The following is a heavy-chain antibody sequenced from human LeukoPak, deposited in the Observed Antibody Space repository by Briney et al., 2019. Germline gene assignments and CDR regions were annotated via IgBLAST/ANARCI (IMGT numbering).Heavy chain of an antibody. CDR3: ARSIGAVWYFDY. J-gene: IGHJ4*02. CDR1: GGSPSSYY. V-gene: IGHV4-59*01. CDR2: IYYSGSS. D-gene: IGHD2-15*01. Sequence: PETLSLTCTVSGGSPSSYYCGWIRHPPEGGLEWIGYIYYSGSSNYNPSLKSRVTISIDTSKIQFSLKLSSVTAADTAIYYCARSIGAVWYFDYWGQGALVTVSS.